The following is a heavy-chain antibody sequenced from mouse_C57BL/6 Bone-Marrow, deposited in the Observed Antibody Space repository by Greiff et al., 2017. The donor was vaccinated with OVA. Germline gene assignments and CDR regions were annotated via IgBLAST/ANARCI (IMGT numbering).Heavy chain of an antibody. CDR1: GYTFTSYW. J-gene: IGHJ1*03. V-gene: IGHV1-72*01. CDR3: ARSYCGRSFYWYIDV. CDR2: IDPNSGGT. Sequence: QVQLQQPGAELVKPGASVTLSCKASGYTFTSYWMHWVKQRPGRGLEWIGRIDPNSGGTKYNEKFKSKATLTVDKPSSTAYMQLSSLTTEDSAVYYSARSYCGRSFYWYIDVWGTGTTVTVSS. D-gene: IGHD1-1*01.